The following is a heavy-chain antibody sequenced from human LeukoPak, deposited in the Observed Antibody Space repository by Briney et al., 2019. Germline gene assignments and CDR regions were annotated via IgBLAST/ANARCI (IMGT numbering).Heavy chain of an antibody. D-gene: IGHD3-22*01. J-gene: IGHJ4*02. V-gene: IGHV1-8*01. CDR1: GYTFTSYD. Sequence: WASVKVSCKASGYTFTSYDISWVRQATGQGLEWMGWMNPNSGNTGYAQKFQGRVTMTRNTSISTAYMELSSLRSEDTAVYYCARDSSGYYNFDYWGQGTLVTVSS. CDR3: ARDSSGYYNFDY. CDR2: MNPNSGNT.